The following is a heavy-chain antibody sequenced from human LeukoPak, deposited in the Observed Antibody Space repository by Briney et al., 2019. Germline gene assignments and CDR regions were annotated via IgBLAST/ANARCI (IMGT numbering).Heavy chain of an antibody. V-gene: IGHV3-7*03. CDR1: GFTFSSYW. Sequence: PGGSLRLSCAASGFTFSSYWMSWVRQAPGKGLEWVANIKQDGSEKYYVDSVKGRFTFSRDNAKNSLYLQMNSLRAEDTAVNYCAKGGLVHPLHIWGQGTMVTVSS. D-gene: IGHD3/OR15-3a*01. CDR2: IKQDGSEK. CDR3: AKGGLVHPLHI. J-gene: IGHJ3*02.